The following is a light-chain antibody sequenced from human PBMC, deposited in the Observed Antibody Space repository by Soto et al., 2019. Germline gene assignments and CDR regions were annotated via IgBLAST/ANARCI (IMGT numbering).Light chain of an antibody. J-gene: IGKJ4*01. V-gene: IGKV1-33*01. CDR1: QDIATY. CDR3: QRYNNWPLT. CDR2: DAS. Sequence: DIQMTQSPSSLSASVGNRVTITCQASQDIATYLNWYQQKPGKAPNLLIYDASNLETGVPSRFSGGGSGTHFTFTISNLQPEDIATYYCQRYNNWPLTFGGGTKVESK.